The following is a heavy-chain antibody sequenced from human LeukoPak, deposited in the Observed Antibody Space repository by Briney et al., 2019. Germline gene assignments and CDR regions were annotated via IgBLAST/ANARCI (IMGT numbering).Heavy chain of an antibody. CDR2: ISAYNGNT. D-gene: IGHD2-2*01. CDR1: GSALSDLS. J-gene: IGHJ3*02. V-gene: IGHV1-18*01. Sequence: ASVKVSCKVSGSALSDLSMHWVRQAPGQGLEWMGWISAYNGNTNYAQKLQGRVTMTTDTSTSTAYMELRSLRSDDTAVYYCARDLHGYCSSTSCYASVAFDIWGQGTMVTVSS. CDR3: ARDLHGYCSSTSCYASVAFDI.